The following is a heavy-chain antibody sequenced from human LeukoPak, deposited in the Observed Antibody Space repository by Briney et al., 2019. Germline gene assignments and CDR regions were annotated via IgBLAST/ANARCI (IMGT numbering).Heavy chain of an antibody. V-gene: IGHV4-34*01. CDR3: ARYGAYDAFDI. J-gene: IGHJ3*02. Sequence: ASETLSLTCAVYGGSFSGYYWSWIRQPPGKGLEWIGEINHSGSTNYNPSLKSRVTISVDTSKNQFSLKLSSVTAADTAVYYCARYGAYDAFDIWGQGTMVTVSS. CDR1: GGSFSGYY. CDR2: INHSGST. D-gene: IGHD4-17*01.